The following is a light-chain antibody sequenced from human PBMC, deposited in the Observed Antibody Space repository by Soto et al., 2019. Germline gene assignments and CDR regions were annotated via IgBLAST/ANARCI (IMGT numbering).Light chain of an antibody. Sequence: EIVLTQSPGTLSLSPGERATLSCRASQSVSSNLAWYQQAPGQAPRLLIYDASTRATGIPARFSGSGSGTEFTLTISSLQSEDFAVYYCQQYNNWPPITFGQGTRLEIK. J-gene: IGKJ5*01. CDR1: QSVSSN. CDR2: DAS. CDR3: QQYNNWPPIT. V-gene: IGKV3-15*01.